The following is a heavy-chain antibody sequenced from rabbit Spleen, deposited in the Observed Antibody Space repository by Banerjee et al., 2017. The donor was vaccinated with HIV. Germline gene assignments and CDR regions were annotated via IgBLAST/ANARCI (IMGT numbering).Heavy chain of an antibody. Sequence: QSLEESGGDLVKPGASLTLTCTASGFSFSGSDYMCWVRQAPGKGLEWISCIAVSSSASTYSATWAKGRFTISKTSSTTVTLQMTSLTVADTATYFCARDTGSSFSSYGMDLWGPGPLVPVS. CDR2: IAVSSSAST. D-gene: IGHD8-1*01. CDR3: ARDTGSSFSSYGMDL. V-gene: IGHV1S40*01. CDR1: GFSFSGSDY. J-gene: IGHJ6*01.